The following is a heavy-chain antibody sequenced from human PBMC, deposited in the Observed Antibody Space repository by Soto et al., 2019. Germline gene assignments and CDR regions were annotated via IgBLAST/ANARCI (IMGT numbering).Heavy chain of an antibody. J-gene: IGHJ6*02. V-gene: IGHV2-70*01. CDR1: GFSLSTSGMC. CDR2: IDWDDDK. Sequence: SGPTLVNPPQTLTLTCTFSGFSLSTSGMCVSWIRQPPGKALEWLALIDWDDDKYYSTSLKTRLTISKDTSKNQVVLTMTNMDPVDTATYYCARMYYDSSGYYYGMDVWGQGTTVNVSS. CDR3: ARMYYDSSGYYYGMDV. D-gene: IGHD3-22*01.